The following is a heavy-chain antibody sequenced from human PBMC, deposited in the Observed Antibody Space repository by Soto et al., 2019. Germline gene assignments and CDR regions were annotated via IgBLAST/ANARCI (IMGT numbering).Heavy chain of an antibody. CDR2: IWYDGSNK. CDR3: ARDPTTDTVTTEYYFDY. D-gene: IGHD4-17*01. V-gene: IGHV3-33*01. J-gene: IGHJ4*02. Sequence: GGSLRLSCAASGFTFSSYGMHWVRQAPGKGLEWVAVIWYDGSNKYYADSVKGRFTISRDNSKNTLYLQMNSLRAEDTAVYYCARDPTTDTVTTEYYFDYWGQGTLVTVSS. CDR1: GFTFSSYG.